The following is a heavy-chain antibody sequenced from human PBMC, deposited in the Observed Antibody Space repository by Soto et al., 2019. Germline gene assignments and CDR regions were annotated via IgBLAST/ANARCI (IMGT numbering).Heavy chain of an antibody. J-gene: IGHJ4*02. CDR2: IIPILGIA. V-gene: IGHV1-69*02. CDR1: GGTFSSYT. CDR3: ARVLAYCGGDCYPVFDY. Sequence: QVQLVQSGAEVKKPGSSVKVSCKASGGTFSSYTISWVRQAPGQGLEWMGRIIPILGIANYAQKFQGRVRITADKSTSTAYMELSSLRSEDTAVYYCARVLAYCGGDCYPVFDYWGQGTLVTVSS. D-gene: IGHD2-21*02.